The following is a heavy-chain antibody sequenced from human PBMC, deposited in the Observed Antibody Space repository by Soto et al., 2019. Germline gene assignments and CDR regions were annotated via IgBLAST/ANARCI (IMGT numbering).Heavy chain of an antibody. D-gene: IGHD3-16*02. CDR3: ARAMIRFGGVIVDY. CDR2: INHSGST. Sequence: SETLSLTCTVYGGSFSGYYWSWIRQPPGKGLEWIGEINHSGSTNYNPSLKSRVTISVDTSKNQFSLKLSSVTAADTAVYYCARAMIRFGGVIVDYWGQETLVTVSS. CDR1: GGSFSGYY. V-gene: IGHV4-34*01. J-gene: IGHJ4*02.